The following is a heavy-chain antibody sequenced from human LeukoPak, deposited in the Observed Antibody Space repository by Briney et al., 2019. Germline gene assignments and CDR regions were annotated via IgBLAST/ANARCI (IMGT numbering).Heavy chain of an antibody. CDR2: IYYTGTT. J-gene: IGHJ6*02. V-gene: IGHV4-59*08. Sequence: SSETLFLTCAVSGGAISGYYWSWIRQPPGKGLEWGGNIYYTGTTIYNPSLKSRVTMSVDPAKNQFSLGLSSVTAADPAVYFCARHDPGGYFLRGIDVWGQGTTVTVSS. D-gene: IGHD2/OR15-2a*01. CDR3: ARHDPGGYFLRGIDV. CDR1: GGAISGYY.